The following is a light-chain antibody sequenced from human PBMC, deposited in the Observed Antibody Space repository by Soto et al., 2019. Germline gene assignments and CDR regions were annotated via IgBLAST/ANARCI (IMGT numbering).Light chain of an antibody. CDR3: QQYGSSPWT. J-gene: IGKJ1*01. CDR2: GAS. V-gene: IGKV3-20*01. CDR1: QSVSSSF. Sequence: EIVLTQSPGTLSLSPGERDTLSCRASQSVSSSFLAWYQQKPGQAPRLLIYGASIRATGIPDRFSGSGSGTDFTLTISRVEPEDFTVYYCQQYGSSPWTFGQGTKVEIK.